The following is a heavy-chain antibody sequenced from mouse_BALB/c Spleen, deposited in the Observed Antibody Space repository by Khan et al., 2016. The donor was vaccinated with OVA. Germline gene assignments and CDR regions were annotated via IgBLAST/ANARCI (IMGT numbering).Heavy chain of an antibody. Sequence: QVQLKQSGAELARPGASVKLSCKASGYTFSNSWMQWVKQRPGQGLEWIGAIYPGDGDTRYTQKFKGKATLTADKSSRTAYMQLSSLTSEDSAVLYCARSLPGYAMDYWGQGTSVTVSS. CDR3: ARSLPGYAMDY. V-gene: IGHV1-87*01. J-gene: IGHJ4*01. CDR2: IYPGDGDT. CDR1: GYTFSNSW.